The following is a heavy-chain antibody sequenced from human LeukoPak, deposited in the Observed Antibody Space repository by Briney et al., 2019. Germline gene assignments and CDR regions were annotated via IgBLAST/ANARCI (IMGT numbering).Heavy chain of an antibody. J-gene: IGHJ4*02. CDR2: INHSGST. Sequence: SETLSLTCAVYGRSFSGYYWSWIRQPPGKGLEWIGEINHSGSTNYNPSLKSRATIPVDTSKNQFSLKLSSVTAADTAVYYCARGRRWLQFGATFDYWGQGTLVTVSS. D-gene: IGHD5-24*01. CDR3: ARGRRWLQFGATFDY. V-gene: IGHV4-34*01. CDR1: GRSFSGYY.